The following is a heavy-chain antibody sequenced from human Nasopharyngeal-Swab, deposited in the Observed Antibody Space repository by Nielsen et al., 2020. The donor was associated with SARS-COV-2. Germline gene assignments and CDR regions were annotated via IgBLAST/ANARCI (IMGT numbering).Heavy chain of an antibody. J-gene: IGHJ4*02. CDR1: GFNFPTYG. D-gene: IGHD6-19*01. Sequence: GESLKISCAASGFNFPTYGMHWVRQAPGKGLEWVAVVAYDGSNRYYAEAVKGRFTISRDNSNKRLYLELNSLRAEDTAVYFCARDAGYGNGWHLEWFFDLWGQGTPVTVSS. V-gene: IGHV3-30*03. CDR2: VAYDGSNR. CDR3: ARDAGYGNGWHLEWFFDL.